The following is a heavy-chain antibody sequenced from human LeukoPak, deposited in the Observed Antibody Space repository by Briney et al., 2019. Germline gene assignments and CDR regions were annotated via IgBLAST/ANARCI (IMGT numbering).Heavy chain of an antibody. CDR1: GFTFGDYY. V-gene: IGHV3-11*04. J-gene: IGHJ6*03. D-gene: IGHD1-1*01. CDR2: ISSSGSTI. CDR3: ARTYKNYYYYMDV. Sequence: GGSLRLSCAASGFTFGDYYMSWIRQAPGKGLEWVSYISSSGSTIYYADSVKGRFTISRDNAKNSLYLQMNSLRAEDTAVYYCARTYKNYYYYMDVWGKGTTVTVSS.